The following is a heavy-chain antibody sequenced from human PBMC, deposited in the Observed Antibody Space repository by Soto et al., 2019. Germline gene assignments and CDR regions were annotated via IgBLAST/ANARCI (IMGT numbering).Heavy chain of an antibody. CDR3: ARMATSGTLNWFDP. CDR1: GGTFSSYA. J-gene: IGHJ5*02. V-gene: IGHV1-69*05. Sequence: SVKVSCKASGGTFSSYAISWVRQAPGQGLEWVGGIIPIFGTANYAQKFQGRVTMTRDTSTSTAYMELSSLASDDTAIYYCARMATSGTLNWFDPWGQGTLVTVSS. CDR2: IIPIFGTA.